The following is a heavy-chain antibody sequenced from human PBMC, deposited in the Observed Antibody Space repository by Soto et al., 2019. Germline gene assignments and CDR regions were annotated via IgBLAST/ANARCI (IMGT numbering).Heavy chain of an antibody. CDR3: ARARCSSGQCYYFDY. CDR2: ISRSGDRT. V-gene: IGHV3-64*02. D-gene: IGHD2-15*01. J-gene: IGHJ4*02. Sequence: EAQLVESGEGLVQPGGSLRLSCAASGFTFSSYNIHWIRQAPGKGLEFVSAISRSGDRTYYADSVKGRFTITRDNSKNTVWLQMGSLRAEDMAVYYCARARCSSGQCYYFDYWSRGALVSVSS. CDR1: GFTFSSYN.